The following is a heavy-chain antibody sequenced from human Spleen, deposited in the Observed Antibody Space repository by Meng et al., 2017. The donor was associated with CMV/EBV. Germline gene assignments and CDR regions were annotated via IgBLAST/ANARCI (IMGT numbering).Heavy chain of an antibody. D-gene: IGHD3-10*01. V-gene: IGHV4-4*02. CDR1: GGSISNRNW. CDR2: IYHDGTT. Sequence: GGSISNRNWGNWVRKPPGKGLEWIGEIYHDGTTNNNPSLKGRVTISVDKSKNQFSLKLASVTAADTAVYYCARAPFKSGVFDIWGQGALVTVSS. J-gene: IGHJ4*02. CDR3: ARAPFKSGVFDI.